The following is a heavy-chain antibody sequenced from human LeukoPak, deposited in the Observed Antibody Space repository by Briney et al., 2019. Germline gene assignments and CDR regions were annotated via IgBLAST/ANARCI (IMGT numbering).Heavy chain of an antibody. CDR1: GGSISSYY. V-gene: IGHV4-59*08. CDR3: ARRGYSTGWYYFDY. D-gene: IGHD6-19*01. Sequence: SETLSLTCTVSGGSISSYYWSWIRQPPGKGLEWIGYIYSSGSTNYNPSLESRVTISVDPSKTQFSLKLSSVTAADTAVYYCARRGYSTGWYYFDYWGQGTLVTVSS. J-gene: IGHJ4*02. CDR2: IYSSGST.